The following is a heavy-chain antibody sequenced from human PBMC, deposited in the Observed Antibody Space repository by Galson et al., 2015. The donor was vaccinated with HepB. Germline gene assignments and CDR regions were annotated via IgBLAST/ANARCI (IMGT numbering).Heavy chain of an antibody. V-gene: IGHV3-73*01. Sequence: SLRLSCAASGFTFSGSAMHWVRQASGKGLEWVGRIRSKANSYATAYAASVKGRFTISRDDSKNTAYLQMNSLKTEDTAVYYCTRLGAAAGSELFDYWGQGALVTVSS. CDR2: IRSKANSYAT. CDR1: GFTFSGSA. J-gene: IGHJ4*02. CDR3: TRLGAAAGSELFDY. D-gene: IGHD6-13*01.